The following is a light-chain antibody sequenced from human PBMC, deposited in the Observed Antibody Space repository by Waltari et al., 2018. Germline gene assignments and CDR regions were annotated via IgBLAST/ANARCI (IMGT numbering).Light chain of an antibody. J-gene: IGKJ1*01. CDR2: WAL. V-gene: IGKV4-1*01. Sequence: DIVFTQSPDSLAVSLGERATITCKSSQSVLYSPNNKNYLGWCKKKAGKLPKLLLYWALMREYGVPDRFSGSGSGTDFTLTTSSLQAEDVAVYYCQQYHSVPRTFGQGTKVEI. CDR1: QSVLYSPNNKNY. CDR3: QQYHSVPRT.